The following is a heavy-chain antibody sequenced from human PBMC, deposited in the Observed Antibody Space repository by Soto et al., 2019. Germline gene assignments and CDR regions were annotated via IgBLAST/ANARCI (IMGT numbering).Heavy chain of an antibody. CDR3: ARQFFRRPFGRLFVTAFNS. Sequence: SETLSLTCDVSGDSLSSNSYYWAWIRQPPGRGLEWIGSDSSSRTTFYNPSLKARLTMSVDTSKNGFSLTLRSLTAADTAVYYCARQFFRRPFGRLFVTAFNSWGQGSLVTVSS. V-gene: IGHV4-39*01. J-gene: IGHJ5*02. CDR2: DSSSRTT. CDR1: GDSLSSNSYY. D-gene: IGHD3-16*02.